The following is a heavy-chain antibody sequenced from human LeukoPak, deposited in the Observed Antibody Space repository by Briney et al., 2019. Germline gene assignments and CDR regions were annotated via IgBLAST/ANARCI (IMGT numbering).Heavy chain of an antibody. Sequence: PSQTLSLTCTVPGGSISSGGYYWSWIRQHPGKGLEWIGYIYYSGSTYYNPSLKSRVTISVDTSKNQFSLKLSSVTAADTAVYYCARGGYSYGSQEMGWYFDLWGRGTLVTVSS. CDR3: ARGGYSYGSQEMGWYFDL. V-gene: IGHV4-31*03. J-gene: IGHJ2*01. CDR1: GGSISSGGYY. CDR2: IYYSGST. D-gene: IGHD5-18*01.